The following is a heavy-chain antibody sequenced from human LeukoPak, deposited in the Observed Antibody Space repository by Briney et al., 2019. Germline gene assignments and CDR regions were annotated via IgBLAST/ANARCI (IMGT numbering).Heavy chain of an antibody. CDR1: GYSFTSYW. CDR2: IYPGDSDT. D-gene: IGHD4-17*01. Sequence: GESLKISCKGSGYSFTSYWIGWVRQMPGKGLEWMGIIYPGDSDTRYSPSFQGQVTISADKSISTAYLQWSSLEASDTAMYYCARFWPDDYGNANYYYYGMDVWGQGTTVTVSS. CDR3: ARFWPDDYGNANYYYYGMDV. J-gene: IGHJ6*02. V-gene: IGHV5-51*01.